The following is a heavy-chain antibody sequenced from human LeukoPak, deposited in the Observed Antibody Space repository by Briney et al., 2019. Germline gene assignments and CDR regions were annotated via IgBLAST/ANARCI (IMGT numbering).Heavy chain of an antibody. CDR1: GFTFNNYG. V-gene: IGHV3-30*18. D-gene: IGHD2-8*01. CDR2: ISYNGGNK. Sequence: GGALRLFCTASGFTFNNYGMHWVRQAPGKGPEWVAVISYNGGNKYYADSVKGRFTITRDNTKNLLYLHMNSPRPEDTATYYCAKDVVMMVYAFDSWGQGTLVTVSS. CDR3: AKDVVMMVYAFDS. J-gene: IGHJ4*02.